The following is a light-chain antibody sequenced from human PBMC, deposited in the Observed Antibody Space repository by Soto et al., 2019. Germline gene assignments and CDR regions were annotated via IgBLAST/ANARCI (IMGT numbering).Light chain of an antibody. Sequence: DIVMTQSPDSLAVSLGERATINCKSSQSVFYSSNNKNYVTWYQQKPGQPPKLLIYWASTRESGVPDRFSGSGSGTDFTLTISSLQAEDVAVYYCQQYYSIPITFGQGTRVELK. V-gene: IGKV4-1*01. CDR1: QSVFYSSNNKNY. CDR3: QQYYSIPIT. J-gene: IGKJ5*01. CDR2: WAS.